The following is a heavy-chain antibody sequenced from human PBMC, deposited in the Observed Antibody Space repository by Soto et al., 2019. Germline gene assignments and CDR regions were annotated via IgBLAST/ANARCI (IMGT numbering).Heavy chain of an antibody. CDR2: STPVFGTA. CDR3: ARGVHYDSSGYYYFY. J-gene: IGHJ4*02. D-gene: IGHD3-22*01. V-gene: IGHV1-69*13. CDR1: GGTFSSYT. Sequence: ASVKVSCKASGGTFSSYTIDWVRQAPGQGLEWMGGSTPVFGTANYAQKFQGRITITADESTRTAYMELRSLRSEDTAVYYCARGVHYDSSGYYYFYWGQGTLVTVSS.